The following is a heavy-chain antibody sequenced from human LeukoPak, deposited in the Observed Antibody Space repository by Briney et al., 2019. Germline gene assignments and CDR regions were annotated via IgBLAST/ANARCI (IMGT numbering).Heavy chain of an antibody. D-gene: IGHD3-22*01. V-gene: IGHV4-59*08. Sequence: SETLSLTCTVSGGSISSYYWSWIRQPPGKGLEWIGYIYYSGSTNYNPSLKSRVTISVDTSKNQFSLKLSSVTAADTAVYYCARSDSSGYNWFDPWGQGTLVTVSS. J-gene: IGHJ5*02. CDR1: GGSISSYY. CDR3: ARSDSSGYNWFDP. CDR2: IYYSGST.